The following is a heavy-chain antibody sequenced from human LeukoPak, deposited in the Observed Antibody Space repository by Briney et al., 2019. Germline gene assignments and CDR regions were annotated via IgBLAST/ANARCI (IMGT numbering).Heavy chain of an antibody. CDR1: LFTVSSSA. J-gene: IGHJ4*02. Sequence: GTSVKVSCKASLFTVSSSAMQWVRQARGQRLEWIGWIVVGSGKTNYAQKFQERVTIARDMHTSTAYMELSSLRSEDTAVYYCAADNIAAAGTPFDYWGQGTLVTVSS. V-gene: IGHV1-58*02. CDR3: AADNIAAAGTPFDY. D-gene: IGHD6-13*01. CDR2: IVVGSGKT.